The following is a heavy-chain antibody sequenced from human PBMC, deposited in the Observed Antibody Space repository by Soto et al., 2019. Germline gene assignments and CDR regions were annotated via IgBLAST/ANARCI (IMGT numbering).Heavy chain of an antibody. CDR1: GFIFENFS. D-gene: IGHD1-26*01. J-gene: IGHJ5*02. CDR2: ISGSGFKK. CDR3: AKNQGVELVPLATVDWFDP. Sequence: GGSLRLSCAASGFIFENFSMSWVRQAPGKGLEWISSISGSGFKKYYADSVKGRFTISRDNSKSTVYLELNNLSAEDTAVYHCAKNQGVELVPLATVDWFDPWGQGSVVTV. V-gene: IGHV3-23*01.